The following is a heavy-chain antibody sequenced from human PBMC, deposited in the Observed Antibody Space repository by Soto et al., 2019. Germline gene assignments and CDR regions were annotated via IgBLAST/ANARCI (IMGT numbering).Heavy chain of an antibody. D-gene: IGHD3-22*01. CDR3: AKDRYLDHDSRGYLFDN. Sequence: EVQLLESGGDLIQPGGSLRLSCAASGFTFNIYAMTWVRQAPGKGLEWVSAISGYGDITYYADSVEGRFSISRDNSKNTLYLQMNSLRAEDTAVYYCAKDRYLDHDSRGYLFDNWGQGNLVTVSS. V-gene: IGHV3-23*01. CDR1: GFTFNIYA. J-gene: IGHJ4*02. CDR2: ISGYGDIT.